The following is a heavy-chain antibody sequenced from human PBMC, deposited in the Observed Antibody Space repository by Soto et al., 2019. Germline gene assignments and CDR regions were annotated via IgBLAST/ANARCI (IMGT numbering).Heavy chain of an antibody. CDR3: ARAGRSYYRDYFYGMDV. CDR1: GGTFSSYA. Sequence: QVQLVQSGAEVKKPGSSVKVSCKASGGTFSSYAISWVRQAPGQGLEWMGGIIPIFGTANYAQKFQGRVTITADESTSTAYMELSSLRSEDTAVYDFARAGRSYYRDYFYGMDVWGQGTTVTVSS. J-gene: IGHJ6*02. CDR2: IIPIFGTA. D-gene: IGHD1-26*01. V-gene: IGHV1-69*01.